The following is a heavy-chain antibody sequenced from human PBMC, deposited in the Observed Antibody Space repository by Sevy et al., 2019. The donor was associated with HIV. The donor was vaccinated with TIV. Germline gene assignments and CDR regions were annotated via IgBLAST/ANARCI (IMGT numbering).Heavy chain of an antibody. V-gene: IGHV3-48*02. CDR1: GFTFNVYE. Sequence: GGSLRLSCAASGFTFNVYEMNWVRQAPGKGLEWVSHITSSNSARYYADSVKGRFTISRDNAKNSLYLQMNSLRDEDTAVYYCGTNTNYYDNGGRTPPHFQHWGQGTLVTVSS. CDR3: GTNTNYYDNGGRTPPHFQH. CDR2: ITSSNSAR. J-gene: IGHJ1*01. D-gene: IGHD3-22*01.